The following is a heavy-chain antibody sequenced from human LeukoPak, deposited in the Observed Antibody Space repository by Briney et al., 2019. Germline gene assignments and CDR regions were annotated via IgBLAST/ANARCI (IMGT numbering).Heavy chain of an antibody. Sequence: GGSLRLSCAASGFTFSSYAMSWVRQAPGKGLEWVSAISGSGGSTYYADSVKGRFTISRDNSKNTLYLQMNSLRAEDTAVYYCALYGSGSYYNPPFDYWGQGTLVTVSS. CDR2: ISGSGGST. CDR1: GFTFSSYA. CDR3: ALYGSGSYYNPPFDY. D-gene: IGHD3-10*01. V-gene: IGHV3-23*01. J-gene: IGHJ4*02.